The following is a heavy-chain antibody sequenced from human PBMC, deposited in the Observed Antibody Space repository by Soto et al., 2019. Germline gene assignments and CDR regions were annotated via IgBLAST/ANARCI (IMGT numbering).Heavy chain of an antibody. V-gene: IGHV3-73*02. Sequence: EVQLVESGGGLVQPGGSLKVSCAASGFSFSGSAINWVRQASGKGLEWVGRIGSKLNTFAPGYAESVRGRFTISRDDSKNTAYLQMSSLKTEDTAVYYCIRPLDSTGYQFDDWGQGTLVTVSS. J-gene: IGHJ4*02. CDR1: GFSFSGSA. CDR3: IRPLDSTGYQFDD. D-gene: IGHD3-22*01. CDR2: IGSKLNTFAP.